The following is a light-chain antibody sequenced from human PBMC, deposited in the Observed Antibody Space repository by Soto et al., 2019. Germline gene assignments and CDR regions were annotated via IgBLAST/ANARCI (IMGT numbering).Light chain of an antibody. CDR3: QSSDTSLSGSYV. V-gene: IGLV1-40*01. CDR2: GNS. CDR1: SSNIGAGYD. Sequence: QSVLTQPPSVSGAPGQRVTISCTGSSSNIGAGYDVHWYHQVPGTAPKLLIYGNSNRPSGVPDRFSGSKSGTSASLAITGLQAEDEADYYCQSSDTSLSGSYVFGTGTKVTVL. J-gene: IGLJ1*01.